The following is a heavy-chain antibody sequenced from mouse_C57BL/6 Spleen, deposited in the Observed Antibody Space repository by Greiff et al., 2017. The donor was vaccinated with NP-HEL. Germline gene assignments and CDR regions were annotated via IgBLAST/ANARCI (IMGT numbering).Heavy chain of an antibody. Sequence: VQLQQSGPELVKPGASVKISCKASGYAFSSSWMNWVKQRPGKGLEWIGRIYPGDGDTNSNGKFKGKATLTADKSSSPAYMQLSSLTSEDSAVDFCARKTTVVADCAMDYWGQGTSVTVSS. CDR2: IYPGDGDT. CDR3: ARKTTVVADCAMDY. D-gene: IGHD1-1*01. V-gene: IGHV1-82*01. J-gene: IGHJ4*01. CDR1: GYAFSSSW.